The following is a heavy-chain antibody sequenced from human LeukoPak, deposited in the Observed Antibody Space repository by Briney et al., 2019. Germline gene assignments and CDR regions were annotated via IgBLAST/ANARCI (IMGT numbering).Heavy chain of an antibody. J-gene: IGHJ3*02. D-gene: IGHD2-15*01. CDR1: GFTFSIYW. CDR3: ARDRVSGYCSGGSCKDDAFDI. Sequence: GGSLRLSCAASGFTFSIYWVHWVRQAPGKGLVWVSSINSDGSSTSYADSVKGRFTISRDNAKNTLYLQMNTLRAEDTAVYYCARDRVSGYCSGGSCKDDAFDIWGQGTMVTVSS. V-gene: IGHV3-74*01. CDR2: INSDGSST.